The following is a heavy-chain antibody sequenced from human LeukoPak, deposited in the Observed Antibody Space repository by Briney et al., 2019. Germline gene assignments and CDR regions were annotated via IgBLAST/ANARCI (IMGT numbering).Heavy chain of an antibody. Sequence: PSETLSLTCTVSGGSISSSSYYWGWIRQPPGKGLEWIGSIYYSGSTYYNPSLKSRVTISVDTSKNQFSLKLSSVTAADTAVYYCARVSSPTVTNLPFDYWGQGTLVTVSS. CDR1: GGSISSSSYY. CDR2: IYYSGST. CDR3: ARVSSPTVTNLPFDY. D-gene: IGHD4-17*01. V-gene: IGHV4-39*07. J-gene: IGHJ4*02.